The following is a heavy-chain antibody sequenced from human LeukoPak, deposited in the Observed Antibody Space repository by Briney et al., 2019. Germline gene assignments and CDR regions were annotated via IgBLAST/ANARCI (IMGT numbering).Heavy chain of an antibody. V-gene: IGHV3-74*01. D-gene: IGHD3-16*01. Sequence: PGGSLRLSXAASGMTFSNHWMHWVRQVPGKGLVWVSLIKTDGRTTIYADSVKGRFTISRDNGKSTLYLQMNSLRAEDTAIYYCTTGPSYGYEWWGQGTVVTVSS. J-gene: IGHJ4*02. CDR1: GMTFSNHW. CDR3: TTGPSYGYEW. CDR2: IKTDGRTT.